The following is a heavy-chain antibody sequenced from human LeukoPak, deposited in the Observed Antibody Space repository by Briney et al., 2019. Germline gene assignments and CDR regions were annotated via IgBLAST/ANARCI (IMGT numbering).Heavy chain of an antibody. Sequence: PGGPLRLSCAASGFTFSSYAMSWVRQAPGKGLEWVSAISGSGGSTYYADSVKGRFTISRDNSKNTLYLQMNSLKTEDTAVYYCTTDREVIGYYYYGMDVWGQGTTVTVSS. CDR1: GFTFSSYA. D-gene: IGHD3-16*02. CDR2: ISGSGGST. V-gene: IGHV3-23*01. CDR3: TTDREVIGYYYYGMDV. J-gene: IGHJ6*02.